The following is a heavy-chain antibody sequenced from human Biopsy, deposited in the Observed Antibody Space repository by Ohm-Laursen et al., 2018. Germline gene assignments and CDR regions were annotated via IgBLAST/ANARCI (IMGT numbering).Heavy chain of an antibody. CDR3: ARVGSGWAPFDK. J-gene: IGHJ4*02. CDR2: IFKDGNT. Sequence: SYTLSLTCAVSGYSISSDYRWGWIRQAPGKTLEWLGHIFKDGNTHYNPSLRSRLIISIDTSKNQFSLMMTSVSGADTAVYFCARVGSGWAPFDKWGPGTLVTVSS. V-gene: IGHV4-38-2*01. CDR1: GYSISSDYR. D-gene: IGHD6-19*01.